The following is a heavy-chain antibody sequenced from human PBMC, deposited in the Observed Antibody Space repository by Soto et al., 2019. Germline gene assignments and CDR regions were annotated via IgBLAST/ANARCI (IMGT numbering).Heavy chain of an antibody. CDR2: IYYTGST. CDR1: GGSISSYY. V-gene: IGHV4-59*01. D-gene: IGHD3-22*01. J-gene: IGHJ4*02. CDR3: ARVDSSGSYFDS. Sequence: QVQLQVSGPGLVKPSETLSLTCTVSGGSISSYYWSWIRQPPGKGLEWIAYIYYTGSTNYNPSLKSRVTLSADTSKNQFSLKLSSVTAADTAMYYCARVDSSGSYFDSWGQGTLVTVSS.